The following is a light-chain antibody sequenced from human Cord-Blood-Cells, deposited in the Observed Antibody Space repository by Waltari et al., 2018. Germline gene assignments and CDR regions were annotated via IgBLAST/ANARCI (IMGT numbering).Light chain of an antibody. CDR2: NNN. CDR3: AAWDDSLNGWV. CDR1: SSNIGSNT. J-gene: IGLJ3*02. Sequence: QSVLTQPPSASGTPGQRVTIPCSGSSSNIGSNTVHWYQQLPGTAPKLLIYNNNQRPSGVPDRFSGSKSVTAASLAVSGLQSEDEADYYWAAWDDSLNGWVVGGGTKLTVL. V-gene: IGLV1-44*01.